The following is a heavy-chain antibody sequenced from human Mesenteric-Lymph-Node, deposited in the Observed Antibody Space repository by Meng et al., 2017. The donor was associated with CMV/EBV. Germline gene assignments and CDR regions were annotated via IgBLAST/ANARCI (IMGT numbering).Heavy chain of an antibody. J-gene: IGHJ4*02. D-gene: IGHD3-22*01. CDR2: INWNGGST. V-gene: IGHV3-20*04. CDR3: ARAVGYYDSSGYYY. Sequence: GESLKISCAASGFTFDDYGMSWVRQAPGKGLEWVSGINWNGGSTGYADSVKGRFTISRDNSKNTLYLQMNSLRAEDTAVYYCARAVGYYDSSGYYYWGQGTLVTVSS. CDR1: GFTFDDYG.